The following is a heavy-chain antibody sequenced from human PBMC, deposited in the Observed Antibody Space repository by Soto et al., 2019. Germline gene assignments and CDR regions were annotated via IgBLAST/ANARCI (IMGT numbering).Heavy chain of an antibody. J-gene: IGHJ6*02. CDR1: GFSFSIYG. Sequence: PGGSLRLSCAASGFSFSIYGMHWVRHAPGEGLEWVAVIWYDGTREDHADSVKGRFTISRDNSKNTLYLQMNRLRAEDTAVYYCARGIVRGVIYYGMDVWGQGTTVTVSS. V-gene: IGHV3-33*01. CDR2: IWYDGTRE. D-gene: IGHD3-10*02. CDR3: ARGIVRGVIYYGMDV.